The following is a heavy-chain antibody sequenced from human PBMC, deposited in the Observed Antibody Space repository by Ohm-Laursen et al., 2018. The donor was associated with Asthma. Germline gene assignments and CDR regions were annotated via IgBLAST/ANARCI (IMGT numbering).Heavy chain of an antibody. Sequence: SLRLSCTASGFTFSSYAMSWVRQAPGKGLEWVSAISGSGGSTYYADSVKGRFTISRDNSKNTLYLQMNSLRAEDTAVYYCAKDPVVTLGLFDYWGQGTLVTVSS. D-gene: IGHD4-23*01. J-gene: IGHJ4*02. V-gene: IGHV3-23*01. CDR1: GFTFSSYA. CDR2: ISGSGGST. CDR3: AKDPVVTLGLFDY.